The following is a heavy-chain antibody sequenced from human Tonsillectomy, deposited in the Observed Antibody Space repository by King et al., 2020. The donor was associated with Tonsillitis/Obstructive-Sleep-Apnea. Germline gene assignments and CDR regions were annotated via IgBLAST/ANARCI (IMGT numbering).Heavy chain of an antibody. Sequence: VQLVETGGGLVQPGGSLRLSCAASGFTFSTYWMSWVRQAPGKGREWVANIQQDGSEKYYVDSLKGRFTITRDNSKNSLYLQMNSRSAEDTAVYYCARARADYDFWSGYFFGGSDYWGQGTLVTVSS. CDR2: IQQDGSEK. CDR1: GFTFSTYW. D-gene: IGHD3-3*01. CDR3: ARARADYDFWSGYFFGGSDY. V-gene: IGHV3-7*03. J-gene: IGHJ4*02.